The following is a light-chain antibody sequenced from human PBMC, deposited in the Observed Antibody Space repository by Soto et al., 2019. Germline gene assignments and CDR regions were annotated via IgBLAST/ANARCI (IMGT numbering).Light chain of an antibody. Sequence: AIQLTQSPSSLSASVGDRVTITCRASQGVSSWLAWYQQKPGTAPKLLIYDASDLETGVPSRFSGSGSGTDFTLTITSLQPEDFATYYCQQFNTYSLTFGQGTRLEIK. J-gene: IGKJ5*01. CDR2: DAS. CDR3: QQFNTYSLT. V-gene: IGKV1-13*02. CDR1: QGVSSW.